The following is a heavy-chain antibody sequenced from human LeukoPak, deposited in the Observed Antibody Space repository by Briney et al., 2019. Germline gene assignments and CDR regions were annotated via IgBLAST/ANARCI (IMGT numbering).Heavy chain of an antibody. CDR2: ISYSGST. D-gene: IGHD1-26*01. V-gene: IGHV4-39*01. CDR1: GGSISSSSNF. J-gene: IGHJ4*02. CDR3: ARLTPYSGSPLGDY. Sequence: PFETLCLTCTVSGGSISSSSNFWGWIRQPPGKGLEWIGSISYSGSTYYNPSLKSRVTISVDTSKNQFPLKLSSVTAADTAVYYCARLTPYSGSPLGDYWGQGTLVTVSS.